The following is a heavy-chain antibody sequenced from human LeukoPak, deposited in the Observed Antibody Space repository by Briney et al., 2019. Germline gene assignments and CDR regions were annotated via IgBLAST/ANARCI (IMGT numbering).Heavy chain of an antibody. D-gene: IGHD1-7*01. CDR1: GFTVSSNY. Sequence: MPGGSLRLSCAASGFTVSSNYMSWVRQAPGKGLEWVSSISSSSSYIYYADSVKGRFTISRDNAKNSLYLQMNSLGAEDTAVYYCARGGELLPYYYYGMDVWGQGTTVTVSS. V-gene: IGHV3-21*01. CDR2: ISSSSSYI. CDR3: ARGGELLPYYYYGMDV. J-gene: IGHJ6*02.